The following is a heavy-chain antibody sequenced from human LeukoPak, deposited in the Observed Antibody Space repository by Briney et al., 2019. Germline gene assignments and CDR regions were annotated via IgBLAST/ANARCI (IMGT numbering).Heavy chain of an antibody. CDR2: IYYSGST. Sequence: SETLSLTCTVSGGSISSSSYYWGGIRQPPGKGLEWIGSIYYSGSTYYNPSLKSRVTISVAPSKNQFSLKLRSVTAADTAVYYCATLERGMIFPGGAFDIWGQGPMVTVSS. CDR3: ATLERGMIFPGGAFDI. J-gene: IGHJ3*02. V-gene: IGHV4-39*01. CDR1: GGSISSSSYY. D-gene: IGHD3/OR15-3a*01.